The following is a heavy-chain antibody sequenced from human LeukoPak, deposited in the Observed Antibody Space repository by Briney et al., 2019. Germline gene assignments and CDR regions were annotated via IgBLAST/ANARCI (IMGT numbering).Heavy chain of an antibody. J-gene: IGHJ6*03. CDR1: GGSFSGYY. V-gene: IGHV4-34*01. CDR2: INHSGGT. D-gene: IGHD5-18*01. CDR3: ARTTEGGYTYGYFYYYYMDV. Sequence: SETLSLTCAVYGGSFSGYYWSWIRQPPGKGREWIGEINHSGGTKYNPSLKSRVTISVDTSKNQFSLKLTSVTAADTAVYYCARTTEGGYTYGYFYYYYMDVWGKGTTVTISS.